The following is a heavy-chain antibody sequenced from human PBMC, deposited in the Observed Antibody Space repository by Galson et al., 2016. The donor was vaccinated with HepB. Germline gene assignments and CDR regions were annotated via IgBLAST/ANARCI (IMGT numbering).Heavy chain of an antibody. CDR3: VRPYHSIGFDCGF. J-gene: IGHJ4*02. D-gene: IGHD3-9*01. V-gene: IGHV3-30*03. CDR2: ISTDGKDE. CDR1: GFTFNAYA. Sequence: SLRLSCAGSGFTFNAYAMHWVRQGPGKGLEWVALISTDGKDEHYVDSVKGRFTISRDNSKNTLYLQMNSLRADDTAIYYCVRPYHSIGFDCGFWGQGTLVTVSS.